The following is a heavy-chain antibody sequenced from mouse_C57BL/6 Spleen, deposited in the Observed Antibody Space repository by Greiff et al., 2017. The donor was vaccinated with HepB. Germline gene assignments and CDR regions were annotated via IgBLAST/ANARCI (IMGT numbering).Heavy chain of an antibody. Sequence: QVQLQQPGAELVRPGSSVKLSCKASGYTFTSYWMDWVKQRPGQGLVWIGNIYPSDSETHYNQKFKDKATLTVDKSSSTAYMQLSSLTSEDSAVYYCARRWLPWYFDVWGTGTTVTVSS. CDR2: IYPSDSET. CDR1: GYTFTSYW. J-gene: IGHJ1*03. V-gene: IGHV1-61*01. CDR3: ARRWLPWYFDV. D-gene: IGHD2-2*01.